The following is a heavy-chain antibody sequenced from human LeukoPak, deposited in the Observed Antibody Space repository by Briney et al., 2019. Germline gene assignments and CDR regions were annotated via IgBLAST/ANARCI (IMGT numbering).Heavy chain of an antibody. Sequence: PSETLSLTCTVSGGSISSGGYYWSWIRQHPGKGLEWIGYIYYSGSTYYNPSLKSRVTISVDTSKNQFSLKLSSVTAADTAVYYCARDLAYGSGWYWGFDYWGQGTLVTVSS. V-gene: IGHV4-31*03. CDR2: IYYSGST. CDR1: GGSISSGGYY. CDR3: ARDLAYGSGWYWGFDY. J-gene: IGHJ4*02. D-gene: IGHD6-19*01.